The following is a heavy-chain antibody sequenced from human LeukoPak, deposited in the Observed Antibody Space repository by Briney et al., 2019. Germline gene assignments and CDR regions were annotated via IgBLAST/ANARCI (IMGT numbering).Heavy chain of an antibody. Sequence: SETLSLTCTVSGGSISSYYWSWIRQPPGKGLEWLGYIYYSGSTNYNPSLKSRVTISVDTSKNQFSLKLSSVTAADTAVFYCARAQQVLLWFGEYNPSDYYGMDVWGQGTTVTVSS. J-gene: IGHJ6*02. CDR3: ARAQQVLLWFGEYNPSDYYGMDV. V-gene: IGHV4-59*01. D-gene: IGHD3-10*01. CDR1: GGSISSYY. CDR2: IYYSGST.